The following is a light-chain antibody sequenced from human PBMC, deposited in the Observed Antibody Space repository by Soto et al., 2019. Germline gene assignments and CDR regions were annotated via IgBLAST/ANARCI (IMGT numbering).Light chain of an antibody. CDR2: GAS. CDR3: QQYGSSPMYT. Sequence: EIVLTQSPGTLSLSPGERATLSFSASQSVSSSDLAWYQQKPGQAPRLLIYGASSRATGIPDRFSGSGSGTDFTLTISRLEPEDFAVYYCQQYGSSPMYTFGQGNKLEIK. V-gene: IGKV3-20*01. J-gene: IGKJ2*01. CDR1: QSVSSSD.